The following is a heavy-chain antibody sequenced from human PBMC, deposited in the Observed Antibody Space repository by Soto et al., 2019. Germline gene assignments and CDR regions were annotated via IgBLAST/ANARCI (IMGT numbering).Heavy chain of an antibody. J-gene: IGHJ6*02. Sequence: RGSLRLSCAASGFTFSSYAMSWVRPAPGKGLEWVSAISGSGGSTYYADSVKGRFAISRDNSKNTLYLQMNSLRAEDTAVYYWAKSGVPAAMNYYGMDVWGQGTTVTVSS. CDR2: ISGSGGST. CDR1: GFTFSSYA. V-gene: IGHV3-23*01. D-gene: IGHD2-2*01. CDR3: AKSGVPAAMNYYGMDV.